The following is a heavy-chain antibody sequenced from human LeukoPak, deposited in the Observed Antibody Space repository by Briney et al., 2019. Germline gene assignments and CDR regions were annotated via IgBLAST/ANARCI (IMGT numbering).Heavy chain of an antibody. V-gene: IGHV4-38-2*02. J-gene: IGHJ4*02. CDR3: ARDQRVVTVLDC. Sequence: SETLSLTCAVSDDSISSGYYWGWIRPPPGKGLEWIGSIHHSGSTYYNPSLKSRVIISVDTSKNQFSLKLSSATAADTAVYYCARDQRVVTVLDCWGQGTLVTVSS. D-gene: IGHD3-3*01. CDR1: DDSISSGYY. CDR2: IHHSGST.